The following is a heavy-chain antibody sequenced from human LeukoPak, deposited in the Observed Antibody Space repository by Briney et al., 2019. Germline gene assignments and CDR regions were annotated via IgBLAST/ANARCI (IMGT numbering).Heavy chain of an antibody. CDR1: GGSISSYY. Sequence: SETLSLTCTVSGGSISSYYWSWIRQPPGKGLEWIGYIYYSGSTNYNPSLKSRVTISVDTSNNQFSLKLSSVTAADTAVYYCAREAHDYGETFGAFDIWGQGTMVTVSS. V-gene: IGHV4-59*01. J-gene: IGHJ3*02. D-gene: IGHD4-17*01. CDR3: AREAHDYGETFGAFDI. CDR2: IYYSGST.